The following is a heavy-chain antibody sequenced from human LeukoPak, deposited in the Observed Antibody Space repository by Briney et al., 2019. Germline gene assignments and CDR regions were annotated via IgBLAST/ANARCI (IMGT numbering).Heavy chain of an antibody. Sequence: KPGGSLRLSCAASGFTFSSYRMNWVRQAPGKGLEWVSSISSSSSYIYYADSVKGRFTISRDNAKNSLYLQMNSLRAEDTAVYYCARGPHIVVVTAAFDYWGQGTLVTVSS. D-gene: IGHD2-21*02. CDR3: ARGPHIVVVTAAFDY. V-gene: IGHV3-21*01. CDR1: GFTFSSYR. J-gene: IGHJ4*02. CDR2: ISSSSSYI.